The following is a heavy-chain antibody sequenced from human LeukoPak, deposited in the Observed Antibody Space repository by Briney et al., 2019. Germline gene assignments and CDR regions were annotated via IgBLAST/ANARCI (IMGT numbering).Heavy chain of an antibody. J-gene: IGHJ6*03. D-gene: IGHD3-22*01. CDR1: GYTFTSYY. CDR2: INPSGGST. V-gene: IGHV1-46*01. Sequence: GASVKVSCKASGYTFTSYYMHWVRQAPGQGLEWMGIINPSGGSTSYAQKFQGRVTMTRNTSISTAYMELSSLRSEDTAVYYCARLYYDSSGKLYYYYYYMDVWGKGTTVTISS. CDR3: ARLYYDSSGKLYYYYYYMDV.